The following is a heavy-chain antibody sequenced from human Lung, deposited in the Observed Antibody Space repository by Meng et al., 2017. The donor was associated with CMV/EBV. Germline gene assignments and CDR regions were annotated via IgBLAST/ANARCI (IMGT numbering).Heavy chain of an antibody. CDR1: GYTFTGFY. CDR2: INPNSGGT. J-gene: IGHJ3*02. Sequence: ASXXVSCKTSGYTFTGFYIHWVRQAPGQGLEWMGWINPNSGGTEYAQKFQGRVTMTRDTSISTAYMELSRLRSDDTAVYYCARESGEDAFDIWCQGTMVTVSS. D-gene: IGHD7-27*01. CDR3: ARESGEDAFDI. V-gene: IGHV1-2*02.